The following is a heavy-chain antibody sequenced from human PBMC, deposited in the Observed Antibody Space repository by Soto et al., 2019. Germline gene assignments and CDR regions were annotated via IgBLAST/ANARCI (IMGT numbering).Heavy chain of an antibody. D-gene: IGHD6-19*01. CDR3: ARGLITGSHYSGGWYYFDS. Sequence: QVQLQRSGAGLLKPSETLSLTCAVYGESFSGHIWTWIRQTPGKGLQWIGQINHSGSASYNPSLKSRVTISVHTSNSQFSLELSSVTAADTAVYYCARGLITGSHYSGGWYYFDSWGQGTQVTVSS. CDR2: INHSGSA. V-gene: IGHV4-34*01. J-gene: IGHJ4*02. CDR1: GESFSGHI.